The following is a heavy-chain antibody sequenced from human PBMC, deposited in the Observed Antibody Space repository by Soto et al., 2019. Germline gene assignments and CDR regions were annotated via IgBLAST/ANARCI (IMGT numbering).Heavy chain of an antibody. CDR1: GLSVWTFG. D-gene: IGHD1-1*01. CDR2: VSGGGGTT. Sequence: PGXSLGLSGAACGLSVWTFGFIWSYKAPGKGLEWVSAVSGGGGTTYYADSVKGRFTISRDNSKSTLYLQMNSLRAEDTAVYFCATGRRAGTSLPTEFGPCGERALVTVSS. J-gene: IGHJ5*02. V-gene: IGHV3-23*01. CDR3: ATGRRAGTSLPTEFGP.